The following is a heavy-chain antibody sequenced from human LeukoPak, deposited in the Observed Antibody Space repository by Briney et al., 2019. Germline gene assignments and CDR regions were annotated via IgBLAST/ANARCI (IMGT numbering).Heavy chain of an antibody. J-gene: IGHJ4*02. V-gene: IGHV3-53*01. D-gene: IGHD3-16*02. CDR1: GFTVSSNY. CDR2: IYSGGST. CDR3: AKDHDYVWGSYHDHYYFDY. Sequence: TGGSLRLSCAASGFTVSSNYMSWVRQAPGKGLEWVSVIYSGGSTYYADSVKGRFTISRDNSKNTLYLQMNSLRAEDTAVYYCAKDHDYVWGSYHDHYYFDYWGQGTLVTVSS.